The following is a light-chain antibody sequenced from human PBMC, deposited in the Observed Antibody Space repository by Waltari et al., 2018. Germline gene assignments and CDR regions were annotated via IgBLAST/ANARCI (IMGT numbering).Light chain of an antibody. J-gene: IGKJ1*01. CDR2: DES. CDR3: QKYGTRPAT. CDR1: QSVGRT. V-gene: IGKV3-20*01. Sequence: EIVLTQSPASLSLSPGDRATLSCRASQSVGRTLAWYQQRPGQAPRLPIDDESSRATGTPDRFSGSGSGTDFSLTISRLEPEDFAVYYCQKYGTRPATFGQGTKVEVK.